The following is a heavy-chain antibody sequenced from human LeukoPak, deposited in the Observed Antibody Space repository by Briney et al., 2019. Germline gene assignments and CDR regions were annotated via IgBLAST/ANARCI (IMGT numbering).Heavy chain of an antibody. CDR3: AKGSRLGEISLCRPFDY. V-gene: IGHV3-43*02. Sequence: PGGSLRLSCAASGFTFDDYAMHWVRQAPGKGLECVSLISGDGDTTFYTDSVKGRFTISRDNSKNSLSLQMNSLKTEDTALYYCAKGSRLGEISLCRPFDYWGQGILVTVSS. D-gene: IGHD3-16*02. CDR1: GFTFDDYA. CDR2: ISGDGDTT. J-gene: IGHJ4*02.